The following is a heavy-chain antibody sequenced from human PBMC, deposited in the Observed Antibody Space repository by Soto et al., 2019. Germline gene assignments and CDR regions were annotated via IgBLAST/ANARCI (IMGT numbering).Heavy chain of an antibody. CDR2: IWYDGSNK. CDR3: ARDRNDYGDYFSDY. V-gene: IGHV3-33*01. J-gene: IGHJ4*02. Sequence: QVQLVESGGGVVEPGRSLRLSCAASGFTFSSYGMHWVRQAPGKGLEWVAVIWYDGSNKYYADSVKGRFTIFRDNSKNTLYLQMNSLRAEDTAVYYCARDRNDYGDYFSDYWGQGTLVTVSS. D-gene: IGHD4-17*01. CDR1: GFTFSSYG.